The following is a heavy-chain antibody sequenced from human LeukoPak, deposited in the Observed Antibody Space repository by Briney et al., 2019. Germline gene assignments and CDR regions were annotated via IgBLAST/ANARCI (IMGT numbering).Heavy chain of an antibody. CDR2: ITDSGGTT. CDR3: AKDHTLWSGAYYFDY. D-gene: IGHD3/OR15-3a*01. J-gene: IGHJ4*02. CDR1: GYKFNSYA. Sequence: GASLRLSCAASGYKFNSYAMVWVRQAPGKGLEWVSGITDSGGTTYYADSVKGRFTISRDNSKNTLYLQMNSLRAEDTATYYCAKDHTLWSGAYYFDYWGQGALVTVSS. V-gene: IGHV3-23*01.